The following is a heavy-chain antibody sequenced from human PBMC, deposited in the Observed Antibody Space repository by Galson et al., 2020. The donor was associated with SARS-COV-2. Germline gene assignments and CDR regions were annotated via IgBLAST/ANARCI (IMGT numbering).Heavy chain of an antibody. CDR2: MTSDMKTI. J-gene: IGHJ4*02. V-gene: IGHV3-48*04. CDR3: ARSVEGNFDY. CDR1: GFTFSVYS. D-gene: IGHD1-1*01. Sequence: GGSLRLSCAASGFTFSVYSMNWVRQAPGKGLEWVSYMTSDMKTIHYADSVKGRFTISRDNAKKTLFLQMNSLRGEDTAVYYCARSVEGNFDYWGQGTLVTVSS.